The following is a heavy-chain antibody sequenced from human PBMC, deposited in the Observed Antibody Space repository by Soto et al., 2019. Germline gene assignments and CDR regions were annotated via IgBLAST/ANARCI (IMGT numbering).Heavy chain of an antibody. Sequence: ASVKVSCKASGYTFTSYDINWVRQATGQGLEWMGWMNPNSGNTGYAQKFQGRVTMTRNTSISTAYMELSSLRSEDTAVYYCARGRRKIAAAGTSNWFDPWGQGTLVTVSS. J-gene: IGHJ5*02. V-gene: IGHV1-8*01. D-gene: IGHD6-13*01. CDR3: ARGRRKIAAAGTSNWFDP. CDR1: GYTFTSYD. CDR2: MNPNSGNT.